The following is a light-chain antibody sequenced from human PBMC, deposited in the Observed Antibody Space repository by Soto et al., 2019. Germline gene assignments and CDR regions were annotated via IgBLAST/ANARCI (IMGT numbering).Light chain of an antibody. CDR1: QSVSSY. Sequence: EIVLTQSPATLSLSPGERATLSCRASQSVSSYLAWYQQKPGLAPRLLIYGASTRATGIPARFSGSGSGTEFTLTISSLQSEDFAVYYCQQYNNWPWTFGQGTKVDIK. CDR2: GAS. J-gene: IGKJ1*01. CDR3: QQYNNWPWT. V-gene: IGKV3-15*01.